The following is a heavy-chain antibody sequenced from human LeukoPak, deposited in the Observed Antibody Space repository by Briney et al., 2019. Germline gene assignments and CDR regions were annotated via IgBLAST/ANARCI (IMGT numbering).Heavy chain of an antibody. D-gene: IGHD6-19*01. Sequence: GESLKISCKGFGYTFSSYWIGWVRQMPGKGLEYMGIIYPDDSDTRYSPSFQGQVTISADRSTNTAYLQWSGLKASDTAMYYCARRRGKGYSSGWIDYWGQGTLVTVSS. CDR2: IYPDDSDT. J-gene: IGHJ4*02. CDR1: GYTFSSYW. V-gene: IGHV5-51*01. CDR3: ARRRGKGYSSGWIDY.